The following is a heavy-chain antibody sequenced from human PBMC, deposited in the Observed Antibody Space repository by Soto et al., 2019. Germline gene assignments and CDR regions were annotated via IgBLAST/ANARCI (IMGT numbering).Heavy chain of an antibody. CDR1: GYTFTSYY. Sequence: ASVKVSCKASGYTFTSYYMHWVRQAPGQGLEWMGIINPSGGSTSYAQKFQGRVTMTRDTSTSTVYMELSSLRSEDTAVYYCARWVRIAVVGTETDLDYYCMDVRRQGTTVTVSS. D-gene: IGHD6-19*01. CDR3: ARWVRIAVVGTETDLDYYCMDV. V-gene: IGHV1-46*01. J-gene: IGHJ6*02. CDR2: INPSGGST.